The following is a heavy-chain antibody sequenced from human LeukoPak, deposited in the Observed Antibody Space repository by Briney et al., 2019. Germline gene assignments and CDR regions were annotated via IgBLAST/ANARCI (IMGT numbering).Heavy chain of an antibody. CDR1: GGSLSSYY. CDR3: ARDGMYYDYVWGSYRYGWFDP. D-gene: IGHD3-16*02. Sequence: PSEILSLTCTVSGGSLSSYYWSWIRRPPGKGQEWIGYLYYSGSTKYNPSLKSRVTISVDTSKNQFSLKLSSVTAADTAVYYCARDGMYYDYVWGSYRYGWFDPWGQGTLVTVSS. V-gene: IGHV4-59*01. J-gene: IGHJ5*02. CDR2: LYYSGST.